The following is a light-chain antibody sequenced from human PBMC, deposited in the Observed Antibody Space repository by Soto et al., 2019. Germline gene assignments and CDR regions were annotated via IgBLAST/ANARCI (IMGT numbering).Light chain of an antibody. J-gene: IGKJ5*01. CDR3: MQALQTPIT. Sequence: DIVMTQSPLSLPVTPGEPASISCRSSQSLLHSNGYNYLDWYLQKPGQSPQLLIYLGSNRATGVPERFSGRGSGTDFTLKISRVEAEDVGVYYCMQALQTPITFGQGTRLEIK. V-gene: IGKV2-28*01. CDR2: LGS. CDR1: QSLLHSNGYNY.